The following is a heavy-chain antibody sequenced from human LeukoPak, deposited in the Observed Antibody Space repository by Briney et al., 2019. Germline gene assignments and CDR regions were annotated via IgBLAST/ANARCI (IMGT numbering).Heavy chain of an antibody. Sequence: GGSLRLSCAASGFTFSSYAMHWVRQAPGKGLEWVAVISYDGSNKYYADSVKGRFTISRDNSKNTLYLQMNSLRAEDTAVYYCAREADCSSTSCYEGRDAFDIWGQGSMVTVSS. J-gene: IGHJ3*02. CDR1: GFTFSSYA. CDR3: AREADCSSTSCYEGRDAFDI. V-gene: IGHV3-30-3*01. D-gene: IGHD2-2*01. CDR2: ISYDGSNK.